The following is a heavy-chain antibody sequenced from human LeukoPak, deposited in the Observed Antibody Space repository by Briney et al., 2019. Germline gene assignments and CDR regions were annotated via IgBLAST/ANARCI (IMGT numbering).Heavy chain of an antibody. CDR3: ARAPRYCTNGVCPMDY. D-gene: IGHD2-8*01. Sequence: GGSLRLSCAASGFTVSSNYMGWVRQAPGKGLEWVSVIYSGGSTYYADSVKGRFTISRHNSKNALYLQMNSLRAEDTAVYYCARAPRYCTNGVCPMDYWGQGTLVTVSS. J-gene: IGHJ4*02. CDR2: IYSGGST. CDR1: GFTVSSNY. V-gene: IGHV3-53*04.